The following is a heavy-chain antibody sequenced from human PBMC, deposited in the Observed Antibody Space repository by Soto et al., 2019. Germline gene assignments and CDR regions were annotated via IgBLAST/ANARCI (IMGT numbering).Heavy chain of an antibody. CDR2: VSHTGST. V-gene: IGHV4-30-4*01. CDR1: GDSMSRGDYY. Sequence: QVQLQESGPGLVKPSQTLSLSCTVSGDSMSRGDYYWSWIRLPPGKGLEWIGFVSHTGSTYYSPSRHGRVAISVDTSKNQFSLKLNSVTAADPAVYYCARVPLYAYGDLFTVFGMWGQGTMVTVSS. J-gene: IGHJ3*02. D-gene: IGHD4-17*01. CDR3: ARVPLYAYGDLFTVFGM.